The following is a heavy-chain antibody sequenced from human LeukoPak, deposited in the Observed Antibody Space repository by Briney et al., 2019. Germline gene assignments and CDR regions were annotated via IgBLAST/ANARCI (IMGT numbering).Heavy chain of an antibody. D-gene: IGHD2-2*01. Sequence: SQTLSLTCTVSGGSISSGGYYWSWIRQPPGKGLEWIGYIYHSGSTYYNPSLKSRVTISVDRSKNQFSLKLSSVTAADTAVYCCARVPGYCSSTSCYFPYYYYMDVWGKGTTVTVSS. CDR1: GGSISSGGYY. J-gene: IGHJ6*03. CDR3: ARVPGYCSSTSCYFPYYYYMDV. CDR2: IYHSGST. V-gene: IGHV4-30-2*01.